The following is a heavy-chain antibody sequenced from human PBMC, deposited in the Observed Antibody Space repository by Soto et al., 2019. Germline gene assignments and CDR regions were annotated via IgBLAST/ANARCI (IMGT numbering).Heavy chain of an antibody. V-gene: IGHV1-69*02. J-gene: IGHJ6*03. CDR3: ARGGIGGYSGYDSYYYYMDV. CDR2: IIPILGIA. Sequence: SVKVSCKASGGTFSSYTISWVRQAPGQGLEWMGRIIPILGIANYAQKFQGRVTITADKFTSTAYMELSSLRSEDTAVYYCARGGIGGYSGYDSYYYYMDVWGKGTTVTVSS. CDR1: GGTFSSYT. D-gene: IGHD5-12*01.